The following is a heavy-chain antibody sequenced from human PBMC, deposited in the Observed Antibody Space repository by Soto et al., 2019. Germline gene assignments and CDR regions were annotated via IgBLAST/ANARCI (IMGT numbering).Heavy chain of an antibody. J-gene: IGHJ4*02. CDR2: ISYDGSNK. Sequence: LRLSCAASGFTFSSYGMHWVRQAPGKGLEWVAVISYDGSNKYYADSVKGRFTISRDNSKNTLYLQMNSLRAEDTAVYYCAKDVDTAMVSVPFDYWGQGTLVTVSS. V-gene: IGHV3-30*18. CDR3: AKDVDTAMVSVPFDY. CDR1: GFTFSSYG. D-gene: IGHD5-18*01.